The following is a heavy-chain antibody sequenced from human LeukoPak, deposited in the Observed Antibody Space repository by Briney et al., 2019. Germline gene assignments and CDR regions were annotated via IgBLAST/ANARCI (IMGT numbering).Heavy chain of an antibody. CDR3: ARHTYSPRFDY. CDR1: GGSISSYY. V-gene: IGHV4-59*08. J-gene: IGHJ4*02. Sequence: SETLSLTCIVSGGSISSYYWSWIRQPPGKGLEWIGYMYYSGSTNYNPSLKSRVTMSVDTSKNQFSLKLSSVTAADTAVYYCARHTYSPRFDYWGQGTQVTVSS. D-gene: IGHD5-12*01. CDR2: MYYSGST.